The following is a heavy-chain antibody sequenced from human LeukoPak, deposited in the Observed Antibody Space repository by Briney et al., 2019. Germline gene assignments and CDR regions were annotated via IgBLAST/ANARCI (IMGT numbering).Heavy chain of an antibody. J-gene: IGHJ4*02. CDR2: IRYDGSNK. Sequence: GGSLRLSCAASGFTFSSYGMHWVRQAPGKGLEWVAFIRYDGSNKYYADSVKGRFTISRDNSKNTLYLQMNSLRAEDTAVYYCAKLVETYRLLPFDYWGQGTLVTVSS. V-gene: IGHV3-30*02. D-gene: IGHD2-2*01. CDR3: AKLVETYRLLPFDY. CDR1: GFTFSSYG.